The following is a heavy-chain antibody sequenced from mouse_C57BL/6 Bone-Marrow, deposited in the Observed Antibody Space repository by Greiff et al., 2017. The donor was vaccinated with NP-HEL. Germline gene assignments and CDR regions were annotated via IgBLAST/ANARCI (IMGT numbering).Heavy chain of an antibody. CDR1: GYTFTSYG. CDR2: IYPRSGNT. D-gene: IGHD2-4*01. J-gene: IGHJ3*01. V-gene: IGHV1-81*01. CDR3: ARGGDYDYDDAY. Sequence: QVQLQQSGAELARPGASVKLSCKASGYTFTSYGISWVKQRTGQGLEWIGEIYPRSGNTYYNEKFKGKATLTADKSSSTAYMELRSLTSADSAVYICARGGDYDYDDAYWGQGTLVTVSA.